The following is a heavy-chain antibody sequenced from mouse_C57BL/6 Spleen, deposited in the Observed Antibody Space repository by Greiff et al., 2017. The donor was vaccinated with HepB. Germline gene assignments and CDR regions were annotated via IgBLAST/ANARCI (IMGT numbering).Heavy chain of an antibody. D-gene: IGHD1-1*01. Sequence: VQLQQPGAELVKPGASVKMSCKASGYTFTSYWITWVKQRPGQGLEWIGDIYPGSGSTNYNEKFKSKATLTVDTSSSTAYMQLSSLTSEDSAVYYCARPLFTTVVATGFDYWGQGTTLTVSS. CDR1: GYTFTSYW. J-gene: IGHJ2*01. CDR3: ARPLFTTVVATGFDY. CDR2: IYPGSGST. V-gene: IGHV1-55*01.